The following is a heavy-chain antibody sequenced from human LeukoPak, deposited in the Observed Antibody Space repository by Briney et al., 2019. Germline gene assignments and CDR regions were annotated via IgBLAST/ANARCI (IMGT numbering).Heavy chain of an antibody. J-gene: IGHJ4*02. CDR1: GGSISGYY. CDR2: IYYSGST. Sequence: SETLSLTCTVSGGSISGYYWSWIRQPPGKGLEWIGYIYYSGSTNYNPSLKSRVTISVDTSKNQFSLKLSSVTAADTAMYYCARHSSGFYYFDYWGQGTLVTVSS. D-gene: IGHD2/OR15-2a*01. V-gene: IGHV4-59*08. CDR3: ARHSSGFYYFDY.